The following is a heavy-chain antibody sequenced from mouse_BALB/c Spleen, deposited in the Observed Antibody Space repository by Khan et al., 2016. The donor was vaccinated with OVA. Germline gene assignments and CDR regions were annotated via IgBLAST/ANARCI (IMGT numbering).Heavy chain of an antibody. J-gene: IGHJ3*01. V-gene: IGHV14-3*02. CDR3: IRAAYSGLFAY. CDR2: IDPANGDV. Sequence: VQLQQSGADFVKAGASVKLSCTASGFNIKDTYMHWINQRPQQGLVWIGRIDPANGDVKYDPKFQDKATIAADASSNTAYLQLSSLTSEDTAVYYWIRAAYSGLFAYWGQGTLVTVSA. CDR1: GFNIKDTY.